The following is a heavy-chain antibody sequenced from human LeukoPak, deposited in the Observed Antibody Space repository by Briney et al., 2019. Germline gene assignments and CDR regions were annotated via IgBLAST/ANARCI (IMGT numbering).Heavy chain of an antibody. V-gene: IGHV3-7*01. D-gene: IGHD3-10*02. J-gene: IGHJ6*04. Sequence: GGSLRLSCAASGFTFSSYSMNWVRQAPGKGLEWVANINQDGSEKYYVDSVKGRFTISRDNAKNSLYLQMNSLRAEDTAVYYCAELGITMIGGVWGKGTTVTISS. CDR3: AELGITMIGGV. CDR1: GFTFSSYS. CDR2: INQDGSEK.